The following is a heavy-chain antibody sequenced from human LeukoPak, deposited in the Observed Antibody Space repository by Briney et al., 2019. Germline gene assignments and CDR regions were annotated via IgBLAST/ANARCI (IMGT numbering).Heavy chain of an antibody. CDR1: GFTFSSYW. CDR2: INSDGSST. V-gene: IGHV3-74*01. CDR3: ATEYYGFWSGYYNKGDY. D-gene: IGHD3-3*01. Sequence: PGGSLRLSCAASGFTFSSYWMHWVRQAPGKGLVCVSRINSDGSSTNYADSVKGRFTISRDNAKNTLYLQMNSLSAEDTAVYFCATEYYGFWSGYYNKGDYWGQGTLVTVSS. J-gene: IGHJ4*02.